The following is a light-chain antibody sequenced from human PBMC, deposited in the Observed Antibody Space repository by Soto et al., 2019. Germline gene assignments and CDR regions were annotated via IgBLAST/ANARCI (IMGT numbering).Light chain of an antibody. V-gene: IGLV2-8*01. CDR2: EVS. J-gene: IGLJ2*01. Sequence: QSALTQPPSASGSPGQSVTISCTGTSSDVGGYNYVSWYQQHPGKAPKLIIYEVSKRPSGVPDHFSGSKSGNTASLTVSGLQADDEADYYCSSFGGSNHVVFGGGTKLTDL. CDR1: SSDVGGYNY. CDR3: SSFGGSNHVV.